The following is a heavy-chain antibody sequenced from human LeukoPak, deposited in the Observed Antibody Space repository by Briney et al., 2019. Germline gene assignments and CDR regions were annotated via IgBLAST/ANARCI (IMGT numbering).Heavy chain of an antibody. J-gene: IGHJ3*02. CDR2: IYYSGST. CDR3: ARDISGAFDI. V-gene: IGHV4-31*03. CDR1: GGSISSGGYY. Sequence: TLSLTCTVSGGSISSGGYYWSWIRQHPGKGLEWIGYIYYSGSTYYNPSLKSRVTISVDTSKNQFSLKLSSVTAADTAVYYCARDISGAFDIWGQGTMVTVSS.